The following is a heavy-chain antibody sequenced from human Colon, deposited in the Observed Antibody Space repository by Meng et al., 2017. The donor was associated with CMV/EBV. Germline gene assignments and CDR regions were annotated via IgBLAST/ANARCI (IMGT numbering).Heavy chain of an antibody. D-gene: IGHD2-2*01. J-gene: IGHJ5*02. CDR3: ARDVLGSCKGTSCYCLSP. V-gene: IGHV3-74*01. Sequence: GGSLRLSCAASGFTFSSHWMHWIRQVPGKGLVWVSHINSDGSTTSHADSVKGRFTISRDNTKNTLYLQMNSLRAEDTAVYYCARDVLGSCKGTSCYCLSPWGQGTLVTVSS. CDR1: GFTFSSHW. CDR2: INSDGSTT.